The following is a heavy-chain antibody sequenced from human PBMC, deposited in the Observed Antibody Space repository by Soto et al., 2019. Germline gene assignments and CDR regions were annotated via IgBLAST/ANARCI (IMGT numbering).Heavy chain of an antibody. CDR1: GFTFSDYY. D-gene: IGHD3-10*01. CDR2: ISSSGSTR. V-gene: IGHV3-11*01. Sequence: GGSLRLSCAASGFTFSDYYMSWIRQAPGKGLEWISYISSSGSTRYYGDSVKGRFTFSRDNAKNSLYLQMNSLRAEDTAVYYCARSTYFSTWFDPWGQGTPVTVSS. J-gene: IGHJ5*02. CDR3: ARSTYFSTWFDP.